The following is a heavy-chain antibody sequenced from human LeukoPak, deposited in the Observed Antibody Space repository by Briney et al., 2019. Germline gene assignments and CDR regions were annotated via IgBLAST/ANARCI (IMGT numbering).Heavy chain of an antibody. V-gene: IGHV4-39*01. Sequence: SETLSLICTVSGVSISSTTYYWGWIRQPPGKGLEWLGSVYYSGGTYYNPSLKSRVTVSIDTSKNQFSLRLSSVTAADTAVYYCARRGDTYGYYFDYWGQGTLVTVSS. CDR1: GVSISSTTYY. CDR2: VYYSGGT. CDR3: ARRGDTYGYYFDY. J-gene: IGHJ4*02. D-gene: IGHD5-18*01.